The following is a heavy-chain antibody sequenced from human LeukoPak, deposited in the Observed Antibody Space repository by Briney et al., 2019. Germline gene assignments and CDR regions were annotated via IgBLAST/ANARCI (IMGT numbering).Heavy chain of an antibody. CDR2: ISGSGGST. CDR3: AKTNSRYCSSTSCYLLDY. V-gene: IGHV3-23*01. D-gene: IGHD2-2*01. Sequence: PGGSLRLSCAASGFTFSSYAMSWVRQAPGEGLEWVSAISGSGGSTYYADSVKGRFTISRDNSKNTLYLQMNSLRAEDTAVYYCAKTNSRYCSSTSCYLLDYWGQGTLVTVSS. CDR1: GFTFSSYA. J-gene: IGHJ4*02.